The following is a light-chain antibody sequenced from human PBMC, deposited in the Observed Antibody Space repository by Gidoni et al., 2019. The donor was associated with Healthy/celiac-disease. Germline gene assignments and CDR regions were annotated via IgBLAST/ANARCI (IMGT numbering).Light chain of an antibody. CDR3: QQRSNWLSIT. Sequence: EIVLTQSPATLSLPPGERATLSCRASQSVSSYVAWYQQKPGKAPRLLIYDASNRATVIPARFSGSGSGTEFTLTISSLEPEDFAVYYCQQRSNWLSITFGQGTRLEIK. V-gene: IGKV3-11*01. J-gene: IGKJ5*01. CDR1: QSVSSY. CDR2: DAS.